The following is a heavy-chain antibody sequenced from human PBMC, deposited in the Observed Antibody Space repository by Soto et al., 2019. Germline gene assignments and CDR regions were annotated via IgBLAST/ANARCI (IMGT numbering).Heavy chain of an antibody. CDR2: LYDVDGS. D-gene: IGHD3-3*01. V-gene: IGHV3-53*01. J-gene: IGHJ6*02. Sequence: DVQLVESGGGLIQPGESLRLSCAAFGLTISGKKYVAWVRQAPGKGLEWVSALYDVDGSFYADSVTGRFTTSSDSSKTTVYLQMSSLRAEDTAVYYCARDRGGGSIFGGHYGMDVWGQGTTVTVSS. CDR1: GLTISGKKY. CDR3: ARDRGGGSIFGGHYGMDV.